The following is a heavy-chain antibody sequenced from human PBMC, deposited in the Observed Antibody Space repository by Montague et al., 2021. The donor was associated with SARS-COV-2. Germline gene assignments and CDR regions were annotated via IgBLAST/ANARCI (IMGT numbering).Heavy chain of an antibody. CDR2: ISYDGSNK. V-gene: IGHV3-30*03. CDR1: GFTFSSYS. Sequence: SLRLSCAASGFTFSSYSMNWVRQAPGKGLEWEAVISYDGSNKYYADSVKGRFTISRDNSKNTLYLQMNSLRAEDTAVYYCARDLTYYYGMDVWGQGTTVTVSS. CDR3: ARDLTYYYGMDV. J-gene: IGHJ6*02.